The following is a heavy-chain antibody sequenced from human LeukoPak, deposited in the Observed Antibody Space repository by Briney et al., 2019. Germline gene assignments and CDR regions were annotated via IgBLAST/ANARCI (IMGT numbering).Heavy chain of an antibody. V-gene: IGHV3-30*02. D-gene: IGHD3-22*01. CDR3: AKDWGYDSSGYCPDY. CDR2: IRYDGSNK. J-gene: IGHJ4*02. CDR1: GFTFISYS. Sequence: PGGSLRLSCAASGFTFISYSMNWVRQAPGKGLEWVAFIRYDGSNKYYADSVKGRFTISRDNSKNTLYLQMNSLRAEDTAVYYCAKDWGYDSSGYCPDYWGQGTLVTVSS.